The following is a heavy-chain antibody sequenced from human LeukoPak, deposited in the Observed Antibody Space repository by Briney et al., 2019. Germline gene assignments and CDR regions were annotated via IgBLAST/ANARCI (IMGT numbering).Heavy chain of an antibody. J-gene: IGHJ4*02. V-gene: IGHV3-48*03. CDR1: GFTFSAYE. CDR2: ISASGSPT. D-gene: IGHD3-10*01. CDR3: ARDLRVTMNGGAAH. Sequence: PGGSLRLSCAASGFTFSAYEMNWVGQAPGMGLEWVSYISASGSPTFYADSVKGRFTISRDNAKNSLYLQMNSLRAEDTAVYYCARDLRVTMNGGAAHWGQGTLVSVSS.